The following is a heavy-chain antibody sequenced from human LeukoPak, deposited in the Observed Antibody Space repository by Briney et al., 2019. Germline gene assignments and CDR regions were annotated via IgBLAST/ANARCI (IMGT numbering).Heavy chain of an antibody. CDR1: GGSFSGYY. CDR2: INHSGST. CDR3: ARGGYDFWSGYYPSRRAFDT. J-gene: IGHJ3*02. V-gene: IGHV4-34*01. D-gene: IGHD3-3*01. Sequence: SETLSLTCAVYGGSFSGYYWSWIRQPPGKGLEWIGEINHSGSTNYNPSLKSRVTISVDTSKNQFSLKLSSVTAADTAVYYCARGGYDFWSGYYPSRRAFDTWGQGTMVTVSS.